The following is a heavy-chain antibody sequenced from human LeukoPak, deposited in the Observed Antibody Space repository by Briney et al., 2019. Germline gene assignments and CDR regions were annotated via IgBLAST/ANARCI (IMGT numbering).Heavy chain of an antibody. CDR1: GFTFSSYW. J-gene: IGHJ4*02. V-gene: IGHV3-74*01. CDR3: ARDSWDSSGYYLY. CDR2: INSDGRST. Sequence: GGSLRLSCAASGFTFSSYWMHWVRQAPGKGLVWVSRINSDGRSTSYADSVKGRFTISRDNAKNTLYLQMDSLRAEDTAVYYCARDSWDSSGYYLYGGQGTLVTVSS. D-gene: IGHD3-22*01.